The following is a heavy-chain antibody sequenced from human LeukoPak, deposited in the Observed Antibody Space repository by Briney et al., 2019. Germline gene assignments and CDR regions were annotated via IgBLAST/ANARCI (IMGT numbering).Heavy chain of an antibody. CDR2: INPNSGGT. CDR1: GYTFTCYY. D-gene: IGHD3-10*01. Sequence: ASVKVSCKASGYTFTCYYMHWVRQAPGQGLEWMGWINPNSGGTNYAQKFQGRVTMTRDTSISTAYMELSRLRSDDTAVYYCARDGSGSYYMWYYYYGMDVWGQGTTVTVSS. CDR3: ARDGSGSYYMWYYYYGMDV. V-gene: IGHV1-2*02. J-gene: IGHJ6*02.